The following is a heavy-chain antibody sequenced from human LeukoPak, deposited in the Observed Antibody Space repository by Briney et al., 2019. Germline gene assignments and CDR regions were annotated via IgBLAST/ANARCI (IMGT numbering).Heavy chain of an antibody. J-gene: IGHJ5*02. D-gene: IGHD6-13*01. CDR3: ARVPYSSSWPGFDP. Sequence: SGTLSLTCAVSGGSISSSNWWSWVRQPPGKGLEWIGEIYHSGSTNYNPSLKSRVTISVDKSKNQFSLKLSSVTAADTAVYYCARVPYSSSWPGFDPWGQGTLVTVSS. V-gene: IGHV4-4*02. CDR1: GGSISSSNW. CDR2: IYHSGST.